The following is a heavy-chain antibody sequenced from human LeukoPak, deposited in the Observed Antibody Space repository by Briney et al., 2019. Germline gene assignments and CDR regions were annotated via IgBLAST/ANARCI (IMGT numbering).Heavy chain of an antibody. V-gene: IGHV4-34*01. CDR3: ARGGLGYYDSSGYYYWFDP. CDR2: INHSGST. CDR1: GGSFSGYY. Sequence: PSETLSLTCAVYGGSFSGYYWSWIRQPPGKGLEWIGEINHSGSTNYNPSLKSRVTISVDTSKNQFSLKLSSVTAADTAVYYCARGGLGYYDSSGYYYWFDPWGQGTLVTVSS. D-gene: IGHD3-22*01. J-gene: IGHJ5*02.